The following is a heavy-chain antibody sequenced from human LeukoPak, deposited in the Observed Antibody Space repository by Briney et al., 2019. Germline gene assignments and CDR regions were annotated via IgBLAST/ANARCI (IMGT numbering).Heavy chain of an antibody. Sequence: PGGSLRLSGAVSGFHFTSYWLHWVCQAPGKGLVWVSRINTDGIGTTYADSVTGRFTISRDNAKNTLYLQMNSLRAEDTAVYYCTRDSFSSSQGTYYYYGMDVWGQGTTVTVSS. J-gene: IGHJ6*02. D-gene: IGHD6-13*01. V-gene: IGHV3-74*01. CDR3: TRDSFSSSQGTYYYYGMDV. CDR2: INTDGIGT. CDR1: GFHFTSYW.